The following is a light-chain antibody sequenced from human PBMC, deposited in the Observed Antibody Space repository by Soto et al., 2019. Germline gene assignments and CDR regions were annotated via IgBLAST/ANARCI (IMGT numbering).Light chain of an antibody. Sequence: EIVMTQSASTLSGSPGERATLSCRASQSVGSNLAWYQQKPGRAPRLLIYGASTRATGIPARFSGSGSVTEFTLTISSLKSEDFAVYYCQQYGSSGTFGQGTKVDIK. CDR2: GAS. CDR1: QSVGSN. CDR3: QQYGSSGT. V-gene: IGKV3D-15*01. J-gene: IGKJ1*01.